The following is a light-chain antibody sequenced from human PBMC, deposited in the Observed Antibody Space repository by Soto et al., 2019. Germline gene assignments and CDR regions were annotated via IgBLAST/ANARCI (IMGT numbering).Light chain of an antibody. CDR3: QSYDSGLGVFVV. Sequence: QSVLTQPPSVSGAPGQRVTVSCTESSSNIGAGYDVHWYQQLPGTAPRLLIYGNINRPSGVPDRFSGSKSGTSASLAITGLQAEDEGDYYCQSYDSGLGVFVVFGAGTQLTVL. V-gene: IGLV1-40*01. CDR1: SSNIGAGYD. CDR2: GNI. J-gene: IGLJ2*01.